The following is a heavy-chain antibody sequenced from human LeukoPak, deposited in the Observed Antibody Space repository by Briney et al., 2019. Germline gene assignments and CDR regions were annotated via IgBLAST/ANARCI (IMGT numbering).Heavy chain of an antibody. J-gene: IGHJ4*02. CDR1: GFTFNSYS. V-gene: IGHV3-21*01. CDR2: ISSSSSYI. D-gene: IGHD5-18*01. Sequence: GGSLRLSCAASGFTFNSYSMNWVRQAPGKGLEWVSSISSSSSYIYYADSVKGRFTISRDNAKNSLYLQMNSLRAEDTAVYYCATLGYSYGYSFDYWGQGTLVIVSS. CDR3: ATLGYSYGYSFDY.